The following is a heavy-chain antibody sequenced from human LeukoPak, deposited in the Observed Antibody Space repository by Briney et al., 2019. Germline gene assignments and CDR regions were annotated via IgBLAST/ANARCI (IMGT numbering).Heavy chain of an antibody. CDR3: AKDLQTTVVMTAL. D-gene: IGHD4-23*01. CDR1: GFTVSSKY. CDR2: INSGGTT. J-gene: IGHJ3*01. V-gene: IGHV3-53*01. Sequence: GGSLRLSCAASGFTVSSKYMAWVRQAPGKGLEWVSFINSGGTTNYADSVKGRFTISRDNSKNTLYLQMNSLRAEDTAVYYCAKDLQTTVVMTALWGQGTMVTVSS.